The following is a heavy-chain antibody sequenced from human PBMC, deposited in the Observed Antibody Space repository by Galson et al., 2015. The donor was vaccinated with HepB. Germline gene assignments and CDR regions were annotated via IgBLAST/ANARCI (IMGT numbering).Heavy chain of an antibody. D-gene: IGHD3-3*01. CDR2: IKQDGSEK. Sequence: SLRLSCAASGFTFNSYWMSWVRQAPGKGLEWVANIKQDGSEKYYVDSVKGRFTISRDNSKNTLYLQMNSLRAEDTAVYYCARGSRRLRRFLEWWGVDYWGQGTLVTVSS. CDR3: ARGSRRLRRFLEWWGVDY. V-gene: IGHV3-7*01. J-gene: IGHJ4*02. CDR1: GFTFNSYW.